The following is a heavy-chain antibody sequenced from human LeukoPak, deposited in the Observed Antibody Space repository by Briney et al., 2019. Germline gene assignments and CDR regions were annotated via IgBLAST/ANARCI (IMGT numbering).Heavy chain of an antibody. D-gene: IGHD2-2*01. CDR1: GFTFSSYA. Sequence: GGSLRLSCAASGFTFSSYAMSWVRQAPGKGLEWVSAIDTSGGHTYYADSVKGRFTISRDNSKNTLYLQMNSLRAEDTAVYYCARSPRYCSGTICYLAYWGQGALVTVSS. J-gene: IGHJ4*02. CDR2: IDTSGGHT. V-gene: IGHV3-23*01. CDR3: ARSPRYCSGTICYLAY.